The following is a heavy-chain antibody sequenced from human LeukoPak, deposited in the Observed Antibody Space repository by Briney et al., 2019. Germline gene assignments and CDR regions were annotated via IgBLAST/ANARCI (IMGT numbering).Heavy chain of an antibody. Sequence: SGPTLVNPTQTLTLTCTFSGFSLATSRVGVGWIRQPPGKALEWLALIYWNDNKRDSPSLRSRLTVTKDTSKTQVFLTMTKMDPVDTATYYCAHGYGDYDPYFDYWGQGTLVTVSS. J-gene: IGHJ4*02. CDR3: AHGYGDYDPYFDY. CDR1: GFSLATSRVG. D-gene: IGHD4-17*01. V-gene: IGHV2-5*01. CDR2: IYWNDNK.